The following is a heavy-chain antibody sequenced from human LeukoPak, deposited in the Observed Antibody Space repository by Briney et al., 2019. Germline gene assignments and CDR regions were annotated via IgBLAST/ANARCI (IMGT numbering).Heavy chain of an antibody. V-gene: IGHV3-7*01. CDR3: ATWGDTTAEYFQR. Sequence: PGGSLRLSCAASGLTFSTYAMRWIRQAPGKGLEWVAHINPDGRDTYYVDSVKGRFTISRDNAQNSMYLQMNSLRVEDTAVYYCATWGDTTAEYFQRWGQGTLVTVSS. CDR2: INPDGRDT. J-gene: IGHJ1*01. CDR1: GLTFSTYA. D-gene: IGHD2-21*02.